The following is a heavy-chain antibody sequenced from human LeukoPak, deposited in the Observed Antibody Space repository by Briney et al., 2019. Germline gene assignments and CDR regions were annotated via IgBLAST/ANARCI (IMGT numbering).Heavy chain of an antibody. Sequence: GGSLRLSCAAPGFSFTTYWMSWGRQAPGKGLEWVANIKPDGTERYYVDSVKGRFTISRDNAKNSLYLQMNRLRAEDTAVYYCAKLAKYFYGSETYYFFEHWGQGTPVTASS. V-gene: IGHV3-7*01. D-gene: IGHD3-10*01. CDR1: GFSFTTYW. CDR2: IKPDGTER. J-gene: IGHJ4*02. CDR3: AKLAKYFYGSETYYFFEH.